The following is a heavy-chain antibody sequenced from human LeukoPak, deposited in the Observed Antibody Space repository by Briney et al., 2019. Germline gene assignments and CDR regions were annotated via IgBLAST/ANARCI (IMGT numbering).Heavy chain of an antibody. Sequence: GTSAKVSCKASGFTFTSSTMQWVRQARGQRLEWIGWIVVGSGNTNDAQMFQERVTITRDMSTSTAYMELSSLRSEDTAVYYCAADPDSSGWYGGGDYWGQGTLATVSS. CDR3: AADPDSSGWYGGGDY. J-gene: IGHJ4*02. V-gene: IGHV1-58*02. CDR1: GFTFTSST. CDR2: IVVGSGNT. D-gene: IGHD6-19*01.